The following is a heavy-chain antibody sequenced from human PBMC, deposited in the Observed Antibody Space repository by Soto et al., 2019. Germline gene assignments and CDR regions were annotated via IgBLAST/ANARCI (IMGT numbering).Heavy chain of an antibody. CDR2: IGGSGGNT. Sequence: EVQLLESGGGLEQPGGSRRLSCAASGFIFNAYAMTWVRQAPGKGLEWVSAIGGSGGNTYYAASVKGRFTISRDNSKDTVDLEMNRLRVDDTAVYFCARVASDYINSADHWGQGILVTVSS. CDR1: GFIFNAYA. D-gene: IGHD4-4*01. CDR3: ARVASDYINSADH. J-gene: IGHJ4*01. V-gene: IGHV3-23*01.